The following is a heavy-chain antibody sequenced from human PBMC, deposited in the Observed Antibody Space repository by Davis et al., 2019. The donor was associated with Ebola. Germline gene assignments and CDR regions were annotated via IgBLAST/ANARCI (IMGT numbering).Heavy chain of an antibody. V-gene: IGHV3-21*01. Sequence: GESLKISCAASGFTFSSYSMNWVRQAPGKGLEWVSSISSSSSYIYYADSVKGRFTISRDNAKNSLYLQMNSLRAEATAVYYCAREGYYYDSSGYSVYFDYWGQGTLVTVSS. CDR1: GFTFSSYS. CDR2: ISSSSSYI. CDR3: AREGYYYDSSGYSVYFDY. J-gene: IGHJ4*02. D-gene: IGHD3-22*01.